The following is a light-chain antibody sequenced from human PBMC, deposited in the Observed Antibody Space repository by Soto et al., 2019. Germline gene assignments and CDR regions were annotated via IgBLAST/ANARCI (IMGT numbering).Light chain of an antibody. V-gene: IGKV3-20*01. Sequence: EIVLTQSPGTLSLSPGERATLSCRASQSVSSSYLAWYKQKPGQAPRLLIYGASSRATGIPDRFSGSGSGTDFTLTISRLEPEDFAVYYCQQYGSSPRTFGQGTKVHIK. CDR3: QQYGSSPRT. CDR1: QSVSSSY. J-gene: IGKJ1*01. CDR2: GAS.